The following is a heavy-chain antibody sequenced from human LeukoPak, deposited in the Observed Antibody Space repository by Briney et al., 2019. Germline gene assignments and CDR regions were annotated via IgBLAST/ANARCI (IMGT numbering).Heavy chain of an antibody. Sequence: ASVKVSCKASGYTFTGYYIHWVRQAPGQGLEWMGWINPNINGTNYAQKFQGRVTMTGDRSISTAYMELSSLRSEDTAVYYCASRYGSGSYYNPLGQDWGQGTLVTVSS. V-gene: IGHV1-2*02. CDR1: GYTFTGYY. CDR2: INPNINGT. CDR3: ASRYGSGSYYNPLGQD. J-gene: IGHJ4*02. D-gene: IGHD3-10*01.